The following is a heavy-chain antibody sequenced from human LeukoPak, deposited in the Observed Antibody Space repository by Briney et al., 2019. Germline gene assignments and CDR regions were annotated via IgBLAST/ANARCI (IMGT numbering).Heavy chain of an antibody. CDR1: AFTFSSYS. CDR3: ARSIAAADGGVYYYMDV. J-gene: IGHJ6*03. V-gene: IGHV3-48*04. CDR2: ISSSGTTI. D-gene: IGHD6-25*01. Sequence: PGGSLRLSCAASAFTFSSYSMSWIRQAPGKGLEWISYISSSGTTIYYTDSVKGRLTISRDNAKNSLYLQMNSLRAEDTAVYFCARSIAAADGGVYYYMDVWGKGTTVTISS.